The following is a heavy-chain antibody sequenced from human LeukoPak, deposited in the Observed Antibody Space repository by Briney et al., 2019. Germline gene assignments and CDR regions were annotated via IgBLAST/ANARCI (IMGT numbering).Heavy chain of an antibody. CDR3: ARLDNWNGYYFDY. V-gene: IGHV4-39*01. Sequence: SETLSLTCTVSGGSIGSSSHFWGWIRQPPGKGLEWIGSIYYTGSTYHNSSLKSRLTISVDTSKNQFSLKLSSVTAADTAVFYCARLDNWNGYYFDYWGQGTLVTVSS. CDR2: IYYTGST. J-gene: IGHJ4*02. D-gene: IGHD1-20*01. CDR1: GGSIGSSSHF.